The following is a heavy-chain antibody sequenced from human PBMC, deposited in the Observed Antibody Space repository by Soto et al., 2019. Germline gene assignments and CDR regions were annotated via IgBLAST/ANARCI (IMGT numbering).Heavy chain of an antibody. CDR3: AKDTSQSTMIVVVITNFDY. Sequence: EVQLLESGGGLVQPGGSLRLSCAASGFTFSTYAMSWVRQAPGKGLEWVSPISGSGGSTYYADSVKGRFTISRDNSKTTLYLQMNSLRAEDTAVYYCAKDTSQSTMIVVVITNFDYWGQGTLVNVS. J-gene: IGHJ4*02. CDR2: ISGSGGST. CDR1: GFTFSTYA. V-gene: IGHV3-23*01. D-gene: IGHD3-22*01.